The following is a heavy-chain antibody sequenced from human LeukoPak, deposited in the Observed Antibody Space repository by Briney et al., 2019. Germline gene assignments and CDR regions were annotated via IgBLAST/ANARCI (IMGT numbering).Heavy chain of an antibody. Sequence: SETLSLTCTVSGGSISSSSYYWGWIRQPPGKGLEWIGSIYYSGSTYYNPSLKSRVTISVDTSKNQFSLKLSSVTAADTAVYYCARDTVSVPLDYWGQGTLVTVSS. V-gene: IGHV4-39*07. CDR1: GGSISSSSYY. J-gene: IGHJ4*02. D-gene: IGHD4-17*01. CDR3: ARDTVSVPLDY. CDR2: IYYSGST.